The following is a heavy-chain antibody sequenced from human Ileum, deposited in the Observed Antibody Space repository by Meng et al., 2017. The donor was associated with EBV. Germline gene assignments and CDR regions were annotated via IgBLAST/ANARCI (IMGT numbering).Heavy chain of an antibody. CDR1: GDSVSSDKTA. Sequence: QLQLQGAGPGLVQRSQSLSLSCVISGDSVSSDKTAWNWIRQSPSRGLEWLGRTYRRSRWYYDYALSVKSRINISPDTSKNQVSLQLNSVTDEDTGIYYCATSRIAKFDRWGQGTLVTVSS. J-gene: IGHJ5*02. CDR2: TYRRSRWYY. V-gene: IGHV6-1*01. CDR3: ATSRIAKFDR.